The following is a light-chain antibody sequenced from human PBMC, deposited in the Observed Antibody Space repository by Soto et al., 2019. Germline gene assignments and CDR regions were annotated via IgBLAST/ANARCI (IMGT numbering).Light chain of an antibody. CDR1: QGISSY. CDR3: QQGGT. J-gene: IGKJ3*01. CDR2: AAS. V-gene: IGKV1-9*01. Sequence: DIQLTQSPSFLSASVGDRVTITCRASQGISSYLAWYQQKPGKAPKLLIYAASTLQSGVPSRFSGSGSGTEFTPTISSLQPEDFATYSCQQGGTFGPGTKVDI.